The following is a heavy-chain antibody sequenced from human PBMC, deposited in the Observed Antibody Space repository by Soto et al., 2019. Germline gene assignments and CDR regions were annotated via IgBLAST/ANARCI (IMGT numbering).Heavy chain of an antibody. CDR1: GFTFESYA. D-gene: IGHD6-19*01. V-gene: IGHV3-9*01. CDR2: ISWNSGSI. CDR3: VKDIHEQWLVSHFEY. Sequence: EVQLVESGGGSVQPGRSLRLSCVASGFTFESYAMHWVRQVPGKGLEWVSGISWNSGSIGCEDSVKGRFTISRDNAQKSLYLEMNSLIVEDTAFYYCVKDIHEQWLVSHFEYWGQGALVTVSS. J-gene: IGHJ4*02.